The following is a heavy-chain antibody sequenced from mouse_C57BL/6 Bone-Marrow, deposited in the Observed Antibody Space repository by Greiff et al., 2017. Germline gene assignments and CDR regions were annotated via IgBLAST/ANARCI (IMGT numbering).Heavy chain of an antibody. CDR2: IHPNSGST. CDR3: ARYDTTVVATE. V-gene: IGHV1-64*01. CDR1: GYTFTSYW. D-gene: IGHD1-1*01. J-gene: IGHJ2*01. Sequence: QVQLQQPGAELVKPGASVKLSCKASGYTFTSYWMHWVKQRPGQGLEWIGMIHPNSGSTNYNEKFKSKATLTVDKTSSTAYMQLSSLTSEDSAVYYCARYDTTVVATEWGQSTTLTVSS.